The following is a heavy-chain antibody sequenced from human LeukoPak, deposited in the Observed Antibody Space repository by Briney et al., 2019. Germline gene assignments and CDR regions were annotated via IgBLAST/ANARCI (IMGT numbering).Heavy chain of an antibody. CDR1: SDSISGYY. Sequence: SETLSLTCSVSSDSISGYYWSWLRQPPGKGLEWIGYIYYSGNTYYNPSLKSRVTISVDTSKNQFSLKLSSVTAADTAVYYCARDSGYLEAGYWGQGTLVTVSS. D-gene: IGHD5-18*01. CDR2: IYYSGNT. J-gene: IGHJ4*02. CDR3: ARDSGYLEAGY. V-gene: IGHV4-59*12.